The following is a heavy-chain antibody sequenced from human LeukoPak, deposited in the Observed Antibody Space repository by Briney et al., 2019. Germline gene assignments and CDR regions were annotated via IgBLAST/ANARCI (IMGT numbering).Heavy chain of an antibody. CDR3: TKTIDGYLLGYFDH. CDR1: GFTFSSYS. Sequence: GGSLRLSCAGSGFTFSSYSMSRVREAPGKVLEWVSSISTSSSYIYYADSVKGRFTISRDNPKNTLYLEMNSLRPEDTAVYYCTKTIDGYLLGYFDHWGQGTLVTVFS. J-gene: IGHJ4*02. D-gene: IGHD3-22*01. CDR2: ISTSSSYI. V-gene: IGHV3-21*01.